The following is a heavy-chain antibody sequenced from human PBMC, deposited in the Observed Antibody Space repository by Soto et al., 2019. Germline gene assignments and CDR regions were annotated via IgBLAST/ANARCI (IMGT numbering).Heavy chain of an antibody. D-gene: IGHD1-26*01. V-gene: IGHV3-74*03. CDR2: IHNDGSRT. Sequence: EVQLVESGGGLVQPGESLRLSCAASGFTFSYYWMHWVRQTPGKGLLWVSHIHNDGSRTTYADSVKGRCTISRDNARNTVYSQMNSLRDDDTAVYYCARGDRGAFDLWGQGTAFTVSS. CDR3: ARGDRGAFDL. J-gene: IGHJ3*01. CDR1: GFTFSYYW.